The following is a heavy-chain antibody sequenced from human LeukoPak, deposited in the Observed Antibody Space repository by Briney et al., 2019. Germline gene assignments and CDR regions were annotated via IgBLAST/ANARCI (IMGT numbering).Heavy chain of an antibody. Sequence: GGSLRLSCAASGFSFSSYWMHWVRQAPGKGLVWVSRISSDASSTNYADSVKGRFTISRDNAKNTPYLQMNSLRAEDTAVYYCARDGNYYDSSGPADYWGQGTLVTVSS. D-gene: IGHD3-22*01. CDR2: ISSDASST. V-gene: IGHV3-74*01. CDR3: ARDGNYYDSSGPADY. J-gene: IGHJ4*02. CDR1: GFSFSSYW.